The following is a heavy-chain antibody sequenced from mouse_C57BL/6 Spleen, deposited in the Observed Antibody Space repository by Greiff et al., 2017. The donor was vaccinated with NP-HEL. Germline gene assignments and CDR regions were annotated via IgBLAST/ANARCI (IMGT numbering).Heavy chain of an antibody. J-gene: IGHJ2*01. CDR1: GYTFTSYW. V-gene: IGHV1-50*01. Sequence: QVQLQQPGAELVKPGASVKLSCKASGYTFTSYWMQWVKQRPGQGLEWIGEIDPSDSYTNYNQKFKGKATLTVDTSSSTAYMQLSSLTSEDSAVYYCAREGIRTWFAYWGQGTTLTVSS. CDR3: AREGIRTWFAY. CDR2: IDPSDSYT. D-gene: IGHD2-2*01.